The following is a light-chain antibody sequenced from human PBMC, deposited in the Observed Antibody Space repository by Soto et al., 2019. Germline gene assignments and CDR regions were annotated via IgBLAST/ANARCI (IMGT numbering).Light chain of an antibody. CDR2: EVS. CDR3: SSFSSITREV. CDR1: SSDVGGYSY. Sequence: QSVLTQPASVSGSPGQSITISCTGTSSDVGGYSYVSWYQQHPGKTPKLMIYEVSNRPSGVSHRFSGSQSGNTASLTISGLQTEDEADYYCSSFSSITREVFGGGTKVTVL. V-gene: IGLV2-14*01. J-gene: IGLJ2*01.